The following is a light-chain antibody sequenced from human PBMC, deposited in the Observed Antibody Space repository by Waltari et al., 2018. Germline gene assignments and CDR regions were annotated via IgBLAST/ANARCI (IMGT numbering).Light chain of an antibody. CDR1: SSDVGAYNY. CDR2: EVS. Sequence: QSALTQPASVSGSPGQSITISCTGTSSDVGAYNYVSWYQQHPGRAPKLMIYEVSKRPSRVSNRFSGSKSGNTASLTISGLQAEDEADYYCNSYTSSSTLVFGGGTKLTVL. V-gene: IGLV2-14*01. CDR3: NSYTSSSTLV. J-gene: IGLJ2*01.